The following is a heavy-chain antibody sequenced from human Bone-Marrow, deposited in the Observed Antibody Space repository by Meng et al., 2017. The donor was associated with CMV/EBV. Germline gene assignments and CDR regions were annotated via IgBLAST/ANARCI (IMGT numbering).Heavy chain of an antibody. CDR1: SFTFSDHY. J-gene: IGHJ3*02. Sequence: GGSLRLSCVGSSFTFSDHYIDWVRQAPGKGLEWVGRIGNRASGDTTEYAASVIGRFTISRDDSKSSSYLQMSSLKTEDTAVYYCTRGHSGIDIYAFDSCGQGTMVTVSS. CDR3: TRGHSGIDIYAFDS. V-gene: IGHV3-72*01. D-gene: IGHD1-26*01. CDR2: IGNRASGDTT.